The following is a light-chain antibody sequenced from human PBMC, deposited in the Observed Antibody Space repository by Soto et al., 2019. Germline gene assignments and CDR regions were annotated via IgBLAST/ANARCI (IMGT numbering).Light chain of an antibody. CDR2: DAS. CDR3: QQYDTLPIT. V-gene: IGKV1-33*01. CDR1: QDISDY. J-gene: IGKJ5*01. Sequence: DIQVTQTPSSLSASVGDRVTITCQASQDISDYLNWFQQKPGEAPKLLIYDASSLETGVPSRFSATGSGTDFTFTISSLQPEDFATYYCQQYDTLPITFGQGTRLET.